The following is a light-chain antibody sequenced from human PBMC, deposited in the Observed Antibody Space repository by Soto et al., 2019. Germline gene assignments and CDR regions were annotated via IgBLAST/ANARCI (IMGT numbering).Light chain of an antibody. CDR1: QSVSSDY. V-gene: IGKV3-20*01. CDR2: GAS. J-gene: IGKJ4*01. CDR3: QQHGSS. Sequence: ERVWTQSPGTLALSPGERATLSCRASQSVSSDYLAWYQQKPGQPPRLLIYGASSRATGVPERFSGSGSGTDFTLTISSLEPEDFAVYYCQQHGSSFGGGTKVEIK.